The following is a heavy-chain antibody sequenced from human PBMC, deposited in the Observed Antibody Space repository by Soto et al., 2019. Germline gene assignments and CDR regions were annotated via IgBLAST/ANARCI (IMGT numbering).Heavy chain of an antibody. V-gene: IGHV2-5*02. CDR3: AHAYGGTSWPNDAFDV. CDR2: IYWDDDT. Sequence: ITLKESGPTLVKPTQTLTLTCSFSGFSLSADGVGVGWIRQPPGKALEWLALIYWDDDTRYRPSLKSRLTITTDSSKNQVVLTMTNMDPVDTATYYCAHAYGGTSWPNDAFDVWGQGTVVTVSS. CDR1: GFSLSADGVG. D-gene: IGHD2-2*01. J-gene: IGHJ3*01.